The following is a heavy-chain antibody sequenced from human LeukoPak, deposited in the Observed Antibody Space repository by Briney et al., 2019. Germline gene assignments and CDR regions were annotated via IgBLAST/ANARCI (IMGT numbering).Heavy chain of an antibody. Sequence: GASVKVSCKASGGTFSSYAISWVRQAPGRGLEWMGGIIPIFGTANYAQKFQGRVTITADESTSTAYMELSSLRSEDTAVYYCARDLGPENWFDPWGQGTLVTVSS. V-gene: IGHV1-69*13. CDR2: IIPIFGTA. CDR1: GGTFSSYA. CDR3: ARDLGPENWFDP. J-gene: IGHJ5*02.